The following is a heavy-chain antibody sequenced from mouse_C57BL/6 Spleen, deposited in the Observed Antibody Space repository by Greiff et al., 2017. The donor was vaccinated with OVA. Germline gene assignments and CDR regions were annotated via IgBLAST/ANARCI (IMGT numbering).Heavy chain of an antibody. Sequence: QVQLQQPGAELVKPGASVKMSCKASGYTFTSYWITWVKQRPGQGLEWIGDIYPGSGSTNYNEKFKSKATLTVDTSSSTAYMQLSSLTSEDSAVYYYARQKDGYYDGYAMDYWGQGTSVTVSS. CDR2: IYPGSGST. CDR3: ARQKDGYYDGYAMDY. V-gene: IGHV1-55*01. CDR1: GYTFTSYW. J-gene: IGHJ4*01. D-gene: IGHD2-3*01.